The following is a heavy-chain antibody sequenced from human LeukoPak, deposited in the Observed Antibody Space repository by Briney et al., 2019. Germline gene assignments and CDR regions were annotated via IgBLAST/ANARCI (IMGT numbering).Heavy chain of an antibody. Sequence: GGSLRLSCAASGFTFSSYWMHWVRQAPGKGLVWVSRINSDGSSTSYADSVKGRFTISRDNAKNTLYLQMNSLRAEDTAVYYCARLERDSSAPHRLWSQGTLVTVSS. V-gene: IGHV3-74*01. CDR2: INSDGSST. D-gene: IGHD3-22*01. J-gene: IGHJ4*02. CDR1: GFTFSSYW. CDR3: ARLERDSSAPHRL.